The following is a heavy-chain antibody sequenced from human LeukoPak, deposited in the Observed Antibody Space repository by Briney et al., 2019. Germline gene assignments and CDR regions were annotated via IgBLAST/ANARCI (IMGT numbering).Heavy chain of an antibody. CDR1: GYSFSSYW. Sequence: GESLKVSRKGSGYSFSSYWLGWVRQMPGKGLEWMGLIYPGDSDTRYSPSFQGQVTISADRSIGTAYLQWSSLKASDTAMYYCALYSSGYWFVPWGQGTLVTVSS. CDR3: ALYSSGYWFVP. D-gene: IGHD3-22*01. V-gene: IGHV5-51*01. J-gene: IGHJ5*02. CDR2: IYPGDSDT.